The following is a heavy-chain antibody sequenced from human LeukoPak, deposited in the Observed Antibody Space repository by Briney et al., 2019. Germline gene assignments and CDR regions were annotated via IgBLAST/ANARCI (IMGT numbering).Heavy chain of an antibody. CDR2: INSDGGGA. CDR1: GITFGNNW. Sequence: GGSLRLSCAASGITFGNNWMHWVRQGPGKGLVWISRINSDGGGAIYADSVKGRFTVSRDNAKNTLYLKMNSLRAEDTAVYYCARDVPHNWFDTWGQGTLVTVSS. CDR3: ARDVPHNWFDT. J-gene: IGHJ5*02. V-gene: IGHV3-74*01.